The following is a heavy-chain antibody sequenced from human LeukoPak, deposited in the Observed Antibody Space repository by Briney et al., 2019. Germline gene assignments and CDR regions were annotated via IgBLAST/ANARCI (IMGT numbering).Heavy chain of an antibody. CDR2: ISSSSSYI. CDR1: GFTFSSYS. CDR3: AKDGGDGYNCDY. J-gene: IGHJ4*02. Sequence: PGGSLRLSCAASGFTFSSYSMNWVRQAPGKGLEWVSSISSSSSYIYYADSVKGRFTISRDNAKNSLYLQMNSLRAEDTAVYYCAKDGGDGYNCDYWGQGTLVTVSS. V-gene: IGHV3-21*01. D-gene: IGHD5-24*01.